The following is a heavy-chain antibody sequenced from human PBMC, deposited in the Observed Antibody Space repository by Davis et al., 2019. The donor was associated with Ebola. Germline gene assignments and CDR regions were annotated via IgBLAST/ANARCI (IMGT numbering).Heavy chain of an antibody. CDR2: ISTTSSAI. Sequence: GESLKISCAASEFTFSSYEMNWVRQAPGKGLEWVSYISTTSSAIYYADSVKGRFTISSDNAKKSLFLQMNSLRVEDTAVYYCASGDYGSVNYYGMDVWGQGTTVTVSS. CDR3: ASGDYGSVNYYGMDV. D-gene: IGHD4-17*01. V-gene: IGHV3-48*03. J-gene: IGHJ6*02. CDR1: EFTFSSYE.